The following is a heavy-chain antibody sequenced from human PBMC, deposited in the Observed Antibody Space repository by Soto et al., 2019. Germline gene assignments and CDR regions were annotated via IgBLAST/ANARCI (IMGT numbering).Heavy chain of an antibody. Sequence: SETLSLTCTVSGGSARDGSYYWAWLRQPPGKGLEWIGHIYHSGSTIYNPSLKSRVTISIDTSKSQFSLNLNSMTAADTAVYYCAGYNWNYYFDPWGQGTLVTSPQ. CDR2: IYHSGST. D-gene: IGHD1-7*01. V-gene: IGHV4-61*01. CDR1: GGSARDGSYY. J-gene: IGHJ5*02. CDR3: AGYNWNYYFDP.